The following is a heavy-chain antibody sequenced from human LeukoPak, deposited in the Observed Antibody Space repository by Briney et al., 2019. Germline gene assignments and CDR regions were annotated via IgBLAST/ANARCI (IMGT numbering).Heavy chain of an antibody. CDR2: ISYDGSNK. V-gene: IGHV3-30*04. CDR3: ASSSWYSYYFDY. Sequence: PGRSLRLSCAASGFTFSTYAMHWVRQAPGKGLEWVAVISYDGSNKYYADSVKGRFTISRDSSKNTLYLQMNSLRAEDTAVYYCASSSWYSYYFDYWGQGTLVTVSS. D-gene: IGHD6-13*01. CDR1: GFTFSTYA. J-gene: IGHJ4*02.